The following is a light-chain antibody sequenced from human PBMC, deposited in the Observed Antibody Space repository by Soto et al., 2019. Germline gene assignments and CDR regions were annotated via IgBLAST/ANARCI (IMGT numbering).Light chain of an antibody. CDR3: QQYDSYPYT. J-gene: IGKJ2*01. V-gene: IGKV1-5*03. Sequence: DIQMTQSPSTLSASEGDRVTITCRASQSIGNWLAWYQQKTGKAPKLLIYKASILQSGVPARFGGSGSGTEFTLTISSLQPDDFATYYCQQYDSYPYTFGQGTKLEIK. CDR1: QSIGNW. CDR2: KAS.